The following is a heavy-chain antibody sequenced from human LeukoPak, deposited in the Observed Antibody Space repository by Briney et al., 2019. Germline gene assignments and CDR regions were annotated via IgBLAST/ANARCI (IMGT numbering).Heavy chain of an antibody. Sequence: SGGPLKLSCAASGFTFSGSAIHWVRQASGKGLEWVGRIRGKANNYATAYAASVKGRFTISRDDSKNTAYLQMNTLKTEDTAVYYCSPERFDYWGQGTLVSVSS. CDR3: SPERFDY. V-gene: IGHV3-73*01. J-gene: IGHJ4*02. CDR1: GFTFSGSA. CDR2: IRGKANNYAT.